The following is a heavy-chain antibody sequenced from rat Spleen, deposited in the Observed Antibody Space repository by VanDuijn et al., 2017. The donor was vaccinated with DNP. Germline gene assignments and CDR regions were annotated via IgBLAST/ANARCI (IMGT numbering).Heavy chain of an antibody. V-gene: IGHV2-16*01. D-gene: IGHD1-6*01. CDR1: GFSLTNYG. CDR3: ARFPIMYGTDYYFYFDY. CDR2: LWGGGNT. J-gene: IGHJ2*01. Sequence: QVQLKESGPGLVQPSQTLSLTCTVSGFSLTNYGVSWVRQPPGKGLEWIGALWGGGNTDYSSPLKSRLSISRDTSKSQVLLKMNSLQTEDTAMYFCARFPIMYGTDYYFYFDYWGQGVMVTVSS.